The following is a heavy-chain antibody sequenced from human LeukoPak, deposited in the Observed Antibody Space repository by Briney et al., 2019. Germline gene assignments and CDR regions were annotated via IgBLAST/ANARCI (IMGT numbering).Heavy chain of an antibody. CDR1: GYSFTTYG. Sequence: GASVKVSCKASGYSFTTYGIRWVRQAPGQGLEWMGWISPYNGNTDYVQKFQGRVTMTTDTSTSTVYMELSSLRSEDTAVYYCARDMWITLYYFDYWGQGTLVTVSS. CDR2: ISPYNGNT. V-gene: IGHV1-18*01. D-gene: IGHD3-16*01. CDR3: ARDMWITLYYFDY. J-gene: IGHJ4*02.